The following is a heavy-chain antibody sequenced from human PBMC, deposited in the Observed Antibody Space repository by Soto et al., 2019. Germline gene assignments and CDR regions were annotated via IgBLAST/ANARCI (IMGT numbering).Heavy chain of an antibody. J-gene: IGHJ4*02. CDR1: GFTFSTFW. Sequence: EVQLVESGGGLVQPGGSLRLSCEASGFTFSTFWMHWVGQAPGKGLVWVSRINSDGSRTNYADSVKGRVTISRDNAKNTLYLQLNSLRPEDTAVYYCARDFEYWGQGTLVTVSS. V-gene: IGHV3-74*01. CDR2: INSDGSRT. CDR3: ARDFEY.